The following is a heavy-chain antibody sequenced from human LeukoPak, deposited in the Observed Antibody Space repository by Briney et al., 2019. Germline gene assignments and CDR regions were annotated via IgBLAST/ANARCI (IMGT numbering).Heavy chain of an antibody. CDR2: MYYSRST. CDR1: GGSISGSDYY. Sequence: SETLSLTCPVSGGSISGSDYYWAWIRQPPGKGLEWIGSMYYSRSTYYNPSLKSRVTISVDMSKKHFSLKLSSVTAADTAVYYCARHGHYSSLDPWGQGTLVTVSS. J-gene: IGHJ5*02. CDR3: ARHGHYSSLDP. V-gene: IGHV4-39*01. D-gene: IGHD6-13*01.